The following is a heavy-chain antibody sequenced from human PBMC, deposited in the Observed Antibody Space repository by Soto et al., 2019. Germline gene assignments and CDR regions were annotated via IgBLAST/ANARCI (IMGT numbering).Heavy chain of an antibody. CDR3: ASGRASRRFSGVKPAKFDN. CDR1: GVTFSSYS. D-gene: IGHD5-12*01. J-gene: IGHJ4*02. Sequence: GVSLRLSFAASGVTFSSYSMNWFGQGPGKGLEWVSYISSSSSTIYYADSVKGRFTISRDNAKNSLYLHMNSLRDEGTAVYYCASGRASRRFSGVKPAKFDNWGQG. CDR2: ISSSSSTI. V-gene: IGHV3-48*02.